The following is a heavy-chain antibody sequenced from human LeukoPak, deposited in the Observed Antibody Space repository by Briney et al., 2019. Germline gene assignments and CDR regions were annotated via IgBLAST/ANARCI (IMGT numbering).Heavy chain of an antibody. CDR2: IYNSGST. V-gene: IGHV4-4*07. CDR1: GGSVSTYY. Sequence: SETLSLTCTVSGGSVSTYYWNWIRQPAGRGLEWIGRIYNSGSTDYNPSLEGRVTISVDRSKNQFSLKLTSVTAADTAVYYCANSISMDFEYWGQGTLVTVSS. J-gene: IGHJ4*02. CDR3: ANSISMDFEY. D-gene: IGHD2/OR15-2a*01.